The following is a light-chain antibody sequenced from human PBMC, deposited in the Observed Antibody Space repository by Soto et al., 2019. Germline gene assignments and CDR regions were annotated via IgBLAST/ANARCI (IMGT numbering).Light chain of an antibody. CDR1: QSVSSN. V-gene: IGKV3-15*01. CDR3: QQYNNWPPGVY. CDR2: GAS. Sequence: EIVMTQSPATMSVSPGERATLSCRASQSVSSNLAWYQQKPDQAPRLLIYGASTTATGIPARFNGSGSGTDCSRTISSFQTQDFAVYNGQQYNNWPPGVYFGPWTKVDIK. J-gene: IGKJ3*01.